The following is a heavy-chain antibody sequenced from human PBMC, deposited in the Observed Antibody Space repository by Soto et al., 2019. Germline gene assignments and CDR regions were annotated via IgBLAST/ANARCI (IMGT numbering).Heavy chain of an antibody. CDR1: GATFSNYA. D-gene: IGHD6-13*01. CDR2: IIPIFGST. V-gene: IGHV1-69*06. Sequence: SVKVSCKATGATFSNYAISWVRQAPGQGLEWMGGIIPIFGSTTYAQKFQGRVTITADKSTRTASMELRSLRSDDTAVYYCATETAADPYYYYAMHVWGQGTTVTVSS. J-gene: IGHJ6*02. CDR3: ATETAADPYYYYAMHV.